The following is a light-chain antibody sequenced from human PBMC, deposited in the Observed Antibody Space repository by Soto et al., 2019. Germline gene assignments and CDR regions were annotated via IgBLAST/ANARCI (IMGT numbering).Light chain of an antibody. CDR3: KSYAGSNTYV. V-gene: IGLV2-8*01. CDR2: EVV. CDR1: KNDIGVYDF. J-gene: IGLJ1*01. Sequence: SVLTQPPSASRSPGQSVTISCTGTKNDIGVYDFVSWYQHHPGKAPRLIIYEVVQRPSGVPDRFSGSKSGNTASLTVSGLQAADEADYFCKSYAGSNTYVFGSGTKAPS.